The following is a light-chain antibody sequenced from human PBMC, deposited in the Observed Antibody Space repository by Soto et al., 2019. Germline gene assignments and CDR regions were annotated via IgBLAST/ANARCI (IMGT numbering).Light chain of an antibody. Sequence: EIVMTQSPATLSVSLGERATLSCRASQSVSSNLAWYQQKPGQAPRLLIYGASTRATGIPARFSGSASGTEFPLTISSLQSEDFAVYYWQQYNNWPPGTFGQGTKLEI. CDR3: QQYNNWPPGT. CDR1: QSVSSN. V-gene: IGKV3D-15*01. J-gene: IGKJ2*02. CDR2: GAS.